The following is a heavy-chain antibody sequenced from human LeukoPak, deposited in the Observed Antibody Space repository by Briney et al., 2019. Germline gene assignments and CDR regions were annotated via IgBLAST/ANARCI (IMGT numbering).Heavy chain of an antibody. CDR2: ISSSSYI. J-gene: IGHJ4*02. V-gene: IGHV3-21*01. CDR1: GFTFSSYS. CDR3: ARDRRQGYYYDSSGYFDY. Sequence: GGSLRLSCAASGFTFSSYSMNWVRQAAGKGLEWVSSISSSSYIYYADSVKGRFTISRDNAKNSLYLQMNSLRAEDTAVYYCARDRRQGYYYDSSGYFDYWGQGTLVTVSS. D-gene: IGHD3-22*01.